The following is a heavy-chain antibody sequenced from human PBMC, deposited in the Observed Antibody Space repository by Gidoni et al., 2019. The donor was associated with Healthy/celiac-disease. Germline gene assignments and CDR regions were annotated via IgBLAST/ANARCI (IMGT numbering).Heavy chain of an antibody. CDR3: AKLVYSSGWFNDY. V-gene: IGHV3-23*01. CDR1: GFPFSSYA. D-gene: IGHD6-19*01. CDR2: ISGSGGST. Sequence: EVQLLESGGGLVQPGGSLRLSCAASGFPFSSYAMSWVRQAPGKGLEWVSAISGSGGSTYYADSVKGRFTISRDNSKNTLYLQMNSLRAEDTAVYYCAKLVYSSGWFNDYWGQGTLVTVSS. J-gene: IGHJ4*02.